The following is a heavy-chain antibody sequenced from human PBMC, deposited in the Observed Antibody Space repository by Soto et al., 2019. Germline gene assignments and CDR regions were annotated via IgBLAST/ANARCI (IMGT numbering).Heavy chain of an antibody. CDR1: GVSISNYY. Sequence: SETLSLTCTVSGVSISNYYWSWIRQSPGKGLEWIGYIYYSGSTNYNPSLKSRVTILVDRSKNQFSLKLSSVTAADTAVYYCARVYYYYYYMDVWGKGTTVTVSS. CDR3: ARVYYYYYYMDV. V-gene: IGHV4-59*01. J-gene: IGHJ6*03. CDR2: IYYSGST.